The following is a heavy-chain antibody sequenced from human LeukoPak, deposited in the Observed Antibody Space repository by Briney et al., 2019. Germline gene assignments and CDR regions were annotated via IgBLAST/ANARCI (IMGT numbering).Heavy chain of an antibody. CDR2: MNPNSGNT. J-gene: IGHJ3*02. Sequence: ASVKVSCKASGYTFTCYGINWVRQATGQGLEWMGWMNPNSGNTGYAQKFQGRVTMTRNTSISTAYMELSSLRSEDTAVYYCASPVAAAGTEEGYAFDIWGQGTMVTVSS. CDR3: ASPVAAAGTEEGYAFDI. CDR1: GYTFTCYG. V-gene: IGHV1-8*02. D-gene: IGHD6-13*01.